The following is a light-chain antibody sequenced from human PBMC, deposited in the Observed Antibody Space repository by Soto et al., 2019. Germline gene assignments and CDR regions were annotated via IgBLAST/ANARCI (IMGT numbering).Light chain of an antibody. Sequence: QSALTQPASVSGSPGQSITISCAGTSADIGAFNYVSWYQHHPGKAPKLLIYDVSDRPSGVSTRFSASKSANTASLTISGLQADDEGDYYCSSYSTTSDLVFGGGTKLTVL. CDR3: SSYSTTSDLV. CDR1: SADIGAFNY. J-gene: IGLJ2*01. V-gene: IGLV2-14*03. CDR2: DVS.